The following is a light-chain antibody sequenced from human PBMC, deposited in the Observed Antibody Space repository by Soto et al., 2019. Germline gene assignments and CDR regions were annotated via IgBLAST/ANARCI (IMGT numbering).Light chain of an antibody. Sequence: DIQMTQSPSSLSTSVGDRVTITCRASQYINNYLNWYQQKPGKAPKLLSFAAYNLQRGVPSRFSGSGSGTDFTLTISSLQPEDFATYYCQQSYSTPPYTFGQGTQL. CDR3: QQSYSTPPYT. J-gene: IGKJ2*01. CDR2: AAY. V-gene: IGKV1-39*01. CDR1: QYINNY.